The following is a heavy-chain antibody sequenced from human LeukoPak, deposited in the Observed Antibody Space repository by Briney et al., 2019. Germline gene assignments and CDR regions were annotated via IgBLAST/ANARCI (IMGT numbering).Heavy chain of an antibody. CDR2: IYHSGST. Sequence: PSETLPLTCAVSGGSISSGGYSWSWIRQPPGKGLEWIGYIYHSGSTYYNPSLKSRVTISVDRSKNQFSLKLSSVTAADAAVYYCARARGYCSSTSCQLYGMDVWGQGTTVTVSS. CDR3: ARARGYCSSTSCQLYGMDV. CDR1: GGSISSGGYS. D-gene: IGHD2-2*01. J-gene: IGHJ6*02. V-gene: IGHV4-30-2*01.